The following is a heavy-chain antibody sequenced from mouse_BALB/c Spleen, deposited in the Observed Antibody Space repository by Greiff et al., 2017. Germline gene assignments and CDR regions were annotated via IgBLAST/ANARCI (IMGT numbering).Heavy chain of an antibody. Sequence: VQLQQSGPGLVQPSQSLSITCTVSGFSLTSYGVHWVRQSPGKGLEWLGVIWSGGSTDDNAAFISRLSISKDNSKSQVFFKMNSLQANDTAIYYCARRGYGSSPFAYWGQGTLVTVSA. CDR3: ARRGYGSSPFAY. CDR1: GFSLTSYG. V-gene: IGHV2-2*02. D-gene: IGHD1-1*01. CDR2: IWSGGST. J-gene: IGHJ3*01.